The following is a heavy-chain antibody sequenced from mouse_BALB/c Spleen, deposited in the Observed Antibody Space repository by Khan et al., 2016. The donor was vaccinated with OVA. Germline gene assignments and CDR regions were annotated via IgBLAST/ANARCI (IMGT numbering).Heavy chain of an antibody. Sequence: QVQLQQSGAELVRPGTSVKVSCKASGYAFTDFLIEWLQQRPEQGLEGIGLINPGGGDTNYNEKFKGKATLTANKSSSTAHLQLSSLTSDDSAVYFCARGGYGSWAYWGQGTLVTVSA. D-gene: IGHD1-1*02. J-gene: IGHJ3*01. CDR1: GYAFTDFL. CDR2: INPGGGDT. CDR3: ARGGYGSWAY. V-gene: IGHV1-54*01.